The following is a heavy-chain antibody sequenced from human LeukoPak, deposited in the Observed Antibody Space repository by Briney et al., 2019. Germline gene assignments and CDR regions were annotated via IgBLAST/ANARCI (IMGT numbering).Heavy chain of an antibody. CDR2: IKNKGVGETT. V-gene: IGHV3-15*01. CDR3: AKDGSLFCSSTSCLNWFDT. Sequence: GGSLRLSCVASGFNFNNAWMSWVRQAPGKGLEWVGRIKNKGVGETTDYAAPVKGRFTISRDTSRNTLSLQMNSLRAEDTAVYYCAKDGSLFCSSTSCLNWFDTWGQGTLVTVSS. J-gene: IGHJ5*02. D-gene: IGHD2-2*01. CDR1: GFNFNNAW.